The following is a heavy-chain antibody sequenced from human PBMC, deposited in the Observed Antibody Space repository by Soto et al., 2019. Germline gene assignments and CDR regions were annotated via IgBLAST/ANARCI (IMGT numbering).Heavy chain of an antibody. V-gene: IGHV1-69*01. J-gene: IGHJ6*02. Sequence: QVQLVQSGAEVKKPGSSVNVSCKASGGTFSSYAISWVRQAPGQGLEWMGGIIPIFGTANYAQKFQGRVTITADESTSTAYMELSSLRSEDTAVYYCARDIAKGDFWSGYPYYYGMDVWGQGTTVTVSS. CDR1: GGTFSSYA. D-gene: IGHD3-3*01. CDR2: IIPIFGTA. CDR3: ARDIAKGDFWSGYPYYYGMDV.